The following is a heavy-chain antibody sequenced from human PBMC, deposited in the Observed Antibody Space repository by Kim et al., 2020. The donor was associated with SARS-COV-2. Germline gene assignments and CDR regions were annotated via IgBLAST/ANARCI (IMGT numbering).Heavy chain of an antibody. CDR1: GYTLTELS. Sequence: ASVKVSCKVSGYTLTELSMHWVRQAPGKGLEWMGGFDPEDGETIYAQKFKGRVTMTEDTSTDTAYMELSSLRSEDTAVYYCATGPPIQFGWFDPWGQGTLVTVSS. D-gene: IGHD5-18*01. CDR2: FDPEDGET. CDR3: ATGPPIQFGWFDP. J-gene: IGHJ5*02. V-gene: IGHV1-24*01.